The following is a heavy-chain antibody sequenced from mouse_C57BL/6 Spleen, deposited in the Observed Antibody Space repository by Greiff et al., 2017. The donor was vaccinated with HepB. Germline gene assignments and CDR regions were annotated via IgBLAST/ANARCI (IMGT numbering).Heavy chain of an antibody. CDR3: AQSRDYYGSSYFDY. CDR1: GFNIKNTY. Sequence: EVQGVESVAELVRPGASVKLSCTASGFNIKNTYMHWVKQRPEQGLEWIGRIDPANGNTKYAPKFQGKATITADTSSNTAYLQLSSLTSEDTAIYYCAQSRDYYGSSYFDYWGQGTTLTVSS. D-gene: IGHD1-1*01. CDR2: IDPANGNT. J-gene: IGHJ2*01. V-gene: IGHV14-3*01.